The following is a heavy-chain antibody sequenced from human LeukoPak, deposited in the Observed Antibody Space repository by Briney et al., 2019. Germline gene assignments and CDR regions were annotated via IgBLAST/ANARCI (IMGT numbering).Heavy chain of an antibody. V-gene: IGHV3-48*03. D-gene: IGHD2-2*01. Sequence: GGTLRLSCAASGVTFSSYEMNWVRQAPGKGLEGGSYISSSGSTIYYADTVKGGFPISRDNAKNSLYLQMNSLRAEDTSVYYCARERDCSSTSCYYYYGMDVWGQGTTVTVSS. CDR1: GVTFSSYE. J-gene: IGHJ6*02. CDR3: ARERDCSSTSCYYYYGMDV. CDR2: ISSSGSTI.